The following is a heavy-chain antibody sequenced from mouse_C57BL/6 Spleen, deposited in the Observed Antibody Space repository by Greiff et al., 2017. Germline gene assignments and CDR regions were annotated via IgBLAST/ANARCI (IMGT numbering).Heavy chain of an antibody. CDR1: GYTFTDYE. CDR3: TRDGSNTVVATVD. V-gene: IGHV1-15*01. D-gene: IGHD1-1*01. J-gene: IGHJ2*01. Sequence: QVQLKQSGAELVRPGASVTLSCKASGYTFTDYEMHWVKQTPVHGLEWIGAIDPETGGTAYNQKFKGKAILTADKSSSTAYMELRSLTSEDSAVYYCTRDGSNTVVATVDWGQGTTLTVSS. CDR2: IDPETGGT.